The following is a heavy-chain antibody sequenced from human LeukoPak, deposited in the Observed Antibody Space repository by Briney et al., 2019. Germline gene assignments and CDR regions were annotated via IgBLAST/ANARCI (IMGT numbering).Heavy chain of an antibody. V-gene: IGHV3-23*01. CDR2: ISDSGDYT. D-gene: IGHD2-8*01. CDR3: AKDTSIGKYCTNGVCSSFDY. J-gene: IGHJ4*02. Sequence: GGSLRLSCAGSGFTFISYAMSWVRQAPGQGLEWVSVISDSGDYTSYADSVRGRFTISIDNSRNTLYLQMISLRPEDTAVYYCAKDTSIGKYCTNGVCSSFDYWGQGNLGTVSS. CDR1: GFTFISYA.